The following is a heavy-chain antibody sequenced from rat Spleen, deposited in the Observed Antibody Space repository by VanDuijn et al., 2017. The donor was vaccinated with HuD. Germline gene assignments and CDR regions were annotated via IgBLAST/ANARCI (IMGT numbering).Heavy chain of an antibody. CDR1: GYSITSNY. J-gene: IGHJ3*01. Sequence: EVQLQESGPGLVKPSQSLSLTCSVTGYSITSNYWGWIRKFPGNKMEWIGHISYSGSTSYNPSLKSRISITRDTSKNQFFLQLNSVTTEDTATYYCATNYGSSGWFAYWGQGTLVTVSS. CDR2: ISYSGST. CDR3: ATNYGSSGWFAY. D-gene: IGHD1-3*01. V-gene: IGHV3-1*01.